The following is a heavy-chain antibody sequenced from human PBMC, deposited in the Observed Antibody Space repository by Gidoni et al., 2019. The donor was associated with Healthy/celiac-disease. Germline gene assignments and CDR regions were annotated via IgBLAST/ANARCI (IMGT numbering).Heavy chain of an antibody. CDR3: ARDFDWEQLDY. Sequence: QVQLVESGGGVVQPGRSLRLSCTVSGFTFSTYGMHWVRQAPGKGLEWVAVIWYDGSDKYYADSVKGRFTISRDNSKNTVYLQMNSLRVEDTAVYYCARDFDWEQLDYWGRGTLVTVSS. CDR2: IWYDGSDK. J-gene: IGHJ4*02. CDR1: GFTFSTYG. D-gene: IGHD1-26*01. V-gene: IGHV3-33*01.